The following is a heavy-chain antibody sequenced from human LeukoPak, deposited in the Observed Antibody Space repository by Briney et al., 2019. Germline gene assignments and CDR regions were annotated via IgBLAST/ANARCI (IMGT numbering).Heavy chain of an antibody. CDR1: GFTFSSCA. V-gene: IGHV3-23*01. Sequence: GGSLRLSCAASGFTFSSCAMSWVRQAPGTGLEWVSAISGSGGSTYYADSVKGRFTISRDNSKNTLYLQMNSLRAEDTAVYYCAKAPDYIVFSTFDPWGQGTLVTVSS. J-gene: IGHJ5*02. CDR2: ISGSGGST. D-gene: IGHD4-11*01. CDR3: AKAPDYIVFSTFDP.